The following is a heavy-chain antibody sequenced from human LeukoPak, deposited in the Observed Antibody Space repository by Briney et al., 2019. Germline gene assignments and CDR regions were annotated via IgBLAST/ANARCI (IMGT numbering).Heavy chain of an antibody. CDR3: VKETTSYDGNGYYLDY. V-gene: IGHV4-4*07. J-gene: IGHJ4*02. CDR2: IYTSGSI. CDR1: GGSISNYF. D-gene: IGHD3-22*01. Sequence: SETLSLTCSVSGGSISNYFWGWIRQPAGKGLEWIGRIYTSGSIDYNPSLRSRVTMSVDTSRNQFSLKLTSVTAADTAVYYCVKETTSYDGNGYYLDYWGQGTLVTVSS.